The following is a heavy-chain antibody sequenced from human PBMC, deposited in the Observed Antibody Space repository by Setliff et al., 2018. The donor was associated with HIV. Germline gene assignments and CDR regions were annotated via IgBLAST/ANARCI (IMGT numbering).Heavy chain of an antibody. J-gene: IGHJ4*01. Sequence: LRLSCAGVGFDLGDYAMTWVRQAPGKGLEWVSSLSGSGGSIYYADSVKGRFTISRDNSKNTLYLRMNNLRDEDTAAYYCASFYGDYGYWGHGTLVTVSS. CDR3: ASFYGDYGY. V-gene: IGHV3-23*01. D-gene: IGHD3-10*01. CDR1: GFDLGDYA. CDR2: LSGSGGSI.